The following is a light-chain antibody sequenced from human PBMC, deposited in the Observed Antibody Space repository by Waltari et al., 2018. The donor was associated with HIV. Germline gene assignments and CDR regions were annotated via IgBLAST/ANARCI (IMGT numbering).Light chain of an antibody. CDR1: SSNIGAGYD. J-gene: IGLJ1*01. Sequence: QSVLTQPPSVSGAPGLRVTIYCTGSSSNIGAGYDVHWFQQLPGTAPKLLIYGNTNRPSGVPDRFSGSKSGTSASLAITGLQAEDEADYYCQSYDSGLTAYVFGTGTKVTVL. V-gene: IGLV1-40*01. CDR3: QSYDSGLTAYV. CDR2: GNT.